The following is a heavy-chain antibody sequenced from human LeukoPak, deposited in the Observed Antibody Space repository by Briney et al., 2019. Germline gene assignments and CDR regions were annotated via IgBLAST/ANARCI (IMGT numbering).Heavy chain of an antibody. CDR3: TTSYYDSSGFRA. V-gene: IGHV3-15*01. J-gene: IGHJ4*02. D-gene: IGHD3-22*01. CDR2: IKSKTDGGTI. Sequence: GGSLRLSCAASGFTLNNAWMSWVRQAPGKGLEWVGRIKSKTDGGTIDYAAPVKGRSTISSDDSKNMVYLLMNSLKTEDTAVYYCTTSYYDSSGFRAWGQGTLVTVSS. CDR1: GFTLNNAW.